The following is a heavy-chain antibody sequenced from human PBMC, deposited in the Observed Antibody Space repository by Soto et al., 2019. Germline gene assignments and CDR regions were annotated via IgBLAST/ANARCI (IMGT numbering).Heavy chain of an antibody. Sequence: QVQLVQSGAEVKNPGASVKVSCTSSGYHFISYGISWLRQAPGQGLEWMGWISPYNGHAEYAQKMQGRVTLTADTSSSIAYMDLTSLTSDDTAVYYCARDRAAPANKWFDPWGQGTLVTVSS. CDR1: GYHFISYG. CDR2: ISPYNGHA. CDR3: ARDRAAPANKWFDP. V-gene: IGHV1-18*01. D-gene: IGHD6-13*01. J-gene: IGHJ5*02.